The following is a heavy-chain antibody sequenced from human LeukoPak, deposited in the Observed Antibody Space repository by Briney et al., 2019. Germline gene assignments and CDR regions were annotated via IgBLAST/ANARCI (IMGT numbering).Heavy chain of an antibody. J-gene: IGHJ5*02. CDR2: INPNSGGT. V-gene: IGHV1-2*02. Sequence: ASVKVSCKASGYTFTGYYMHWVRQAPGQGLEWMGWINPNSGGTNYAQKFQGRVTMTRDTSVSTAYMELNRLRSDDTGVYYCARDTTMITYWFDPWGQGTLVTVSS. CDR1: GYTFTGYY. CDR3: ARDTTMITYWFDP. D-gene: IGHD5-18*01.